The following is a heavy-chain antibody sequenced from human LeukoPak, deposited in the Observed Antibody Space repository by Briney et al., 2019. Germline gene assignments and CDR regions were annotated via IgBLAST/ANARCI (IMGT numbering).Heavy chain of an antibody. CDR2: IWFDGKNT. CDR1: GFTFSTHA. Sequence: PGGSLRLSCAASGFTFSTHAMHWVRQAPAKGLEWVAMIWFDGKNTHYVDSVKSRFTISRDNSKNTVDLRMNSLRAEDTAVYYCTRDPPSSGWSFDYWGQGTLVTVAS. V-gene: IGHV3-33*01. D-gene: IGHD6-19*01. J-gene: IGHJ4*02. CDR3: TRDPPSSGWSFDY.